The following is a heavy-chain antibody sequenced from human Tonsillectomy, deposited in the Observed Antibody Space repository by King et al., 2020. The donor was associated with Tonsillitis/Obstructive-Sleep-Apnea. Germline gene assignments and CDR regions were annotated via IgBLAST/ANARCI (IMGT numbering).Heavy chain of an antibody. CDR1: GFTVNNNH. D-gene: IGHD3-3*01. V-gene: IGHV3-53*01. CDR2: IFSGGST. Sequence: VQLVESGGGLIQPGGSLRLSCAASGFTVNNNHMSWVRQAPGKGLEGVSVIFSGGSTYYSDSVKGRFTLSRDNSMNTLYLEMNSLRAEDTAVYYCTLYDFWSGYHYYYMDVWGKGTTVTVSS. CDR3: TLYDFWSGYHYYYMDV. J-gene: IGHJ6*03.